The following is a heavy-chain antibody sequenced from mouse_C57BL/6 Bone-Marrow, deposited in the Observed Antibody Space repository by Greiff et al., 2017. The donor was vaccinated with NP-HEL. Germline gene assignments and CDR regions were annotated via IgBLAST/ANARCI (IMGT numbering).Heavy chain of an antibody. CDR3: ARSGWLPVFDY. V-gene: IGHV1-81*01. CDR1: GYTFTSYG. CDR2: IYPRSGNT. Sequence: QVQLQQPGAELARPGASVKLSCKASGYTFTSYGISWVKQRTGQGLEWIGEIYPRSGNTYYNEKFKGKATLTADKSSSTAYMELRSLTSEDSAVYFCARSGWLPVFDYWGQGTTLTVSS. D-gene: IGHD2-3*01. J-gene: IGHJ2*01.